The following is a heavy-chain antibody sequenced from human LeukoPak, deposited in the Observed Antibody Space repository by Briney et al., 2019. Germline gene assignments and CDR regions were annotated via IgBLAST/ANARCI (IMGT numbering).Heavy chain of an antibody. D-gene: IGHD6-6*01. J-gene: IGHJ4*02. CDR2: INHSGST. CDR1: GGSFSGYY. CDR3: ARVGYSSSSGRGDDY. V-gene: IGHV4-34*01. Sequence: SETLSLTCAVYGGSFSGYYWSWIRQPPGKGLEWIGEINHSGSTNYNPSLKSRVTISVDTSKNQFSLKLSSVTAADTAVYYCARVGYSSSSGRGDDYWGQGTLVTVSS.